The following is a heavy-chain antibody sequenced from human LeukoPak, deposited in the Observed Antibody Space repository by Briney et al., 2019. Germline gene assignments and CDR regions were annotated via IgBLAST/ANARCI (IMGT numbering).Heavy chain of an antibody. CDR1: GFTFTSYA. J-gene: IGHJ4*02. Sequence: PGGSLRLSCAASGFTFTSYAMNWVRQAPGKGLEWVSAISTTGAITYYADSVKGRFTISRDTSTNTLFLQLNSLRAEDTAVYYCTTKVIRGNSGDDYDDWGQGTLVTVSS. D-gene: IGHD5-12*01. V-gene: IGHV3-23*01. CDR2: ISTTGAIT. CDR3: TTKVIRGNSGDDYDD.